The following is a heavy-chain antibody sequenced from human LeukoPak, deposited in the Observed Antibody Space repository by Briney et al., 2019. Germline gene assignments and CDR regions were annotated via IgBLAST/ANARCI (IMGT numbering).Heavy chain of an antibody. CDR3: ILAAAGPAY. V-gene: IGHV3-30*02. D-gene: IGHD6-13*01. CDR1: GFNFNTYG. CDR2: IRFDGSYN. Sequence: GGSLRLSCAASGFNFNTYGMHWVRQAPGKGLEWVAFIRFDGSYNKYADSVKGRFTISRDNSKNTLYLQMNSLKTDDTAVYYCILAAAGPAYWGQGTLVTVSS. J-gene: IGHJ4*02.